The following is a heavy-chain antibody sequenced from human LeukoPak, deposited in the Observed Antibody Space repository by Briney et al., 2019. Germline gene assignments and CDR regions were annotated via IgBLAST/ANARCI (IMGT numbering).Heavy chain of an antibody. V-gene: IGHV3-11*04. CDR2: ISIGSSTI. J-gene: IGHJ4*02. CDR3: ARGPQFLEWLLDY. D-gene: IGHD3-3*01. Sequence: GGSLRLSCAASAFTFSDYYMSWIRQAPGKGLEWVSYISIGSSTIYYADSVKGRFTISRDNAKNSLYLQMNSLRTEDTAVYYCARGPQFLEWLLDYWGQGTLVTVSS. CDR1: AFTFSDYY.